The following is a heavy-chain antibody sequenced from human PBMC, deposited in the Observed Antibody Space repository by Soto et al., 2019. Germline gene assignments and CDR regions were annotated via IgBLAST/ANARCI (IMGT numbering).Heavy chain of an antibody. J-gene: IGHJ4*02. CDR2: IWYDGSNK. CDR3: ARDSTYGSGSYLDY. Sequence: QVQLVESGGGVVQPGRSLRLSCAASGFTFSSYGMHWVRQAPGKGLEWVAVIWYDGSNKYYADSVKGRFTISRDNSKNTLYLQMNILRAEDTAVYYCARDSTYGSGSYLDYWGQGTLVTVSS. D-gene: IGHD3-10*01. V-gene: IGHV3-33*01. CDR1: GFTFSSYG.